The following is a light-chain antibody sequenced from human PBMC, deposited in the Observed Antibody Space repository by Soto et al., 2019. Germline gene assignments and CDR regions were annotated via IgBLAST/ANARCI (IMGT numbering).Light chain of an antibody. CDR3: QQYGSSSYT. Sequence: EIVVTQSPGTLSLSPGERATLSCQASQSCISRFVAWYLQKPGQAPRLLIYGASSRATGIQDRFSGSGSGTDFTLTIRGLEPEDVAVYYCQQYGSSSYTFGQGTKLELK. CDR1: QSCISRF. V-gene: IGKV3-20*01. CDR2: GAS. J-gene: IGKJ2*01.